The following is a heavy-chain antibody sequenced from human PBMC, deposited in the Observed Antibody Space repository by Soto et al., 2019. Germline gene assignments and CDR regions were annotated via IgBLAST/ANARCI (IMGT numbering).Heavy chain of an antibody. V-gene: IGHV1-18*01. CDR2: IIAYHGNT. CDR3: AREPNYFDY. CDR1: GYTFTSYG. Sequence: QVQLVQSGAEVKKPGASVKVSCKASGYTFTSYGISWVRQPPGQGLEWMGWIIAYHGNTKYAQKVQGRVTMTTDTSTSTADMELRSLSSDDTAVYYCAREPNYFDYWGQGTLVTVSS. J-gene: IGHJ4*02.